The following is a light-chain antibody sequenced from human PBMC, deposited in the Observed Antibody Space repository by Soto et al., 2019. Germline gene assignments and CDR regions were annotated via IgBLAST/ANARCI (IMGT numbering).Light chain of an antibody. CDR3: QQSYSTPYT. Sequence: DIQMTQSPSSLSASVGDRVTITCRASQSISSYLNWYQQKPGKAPKLLISAASSLQSGVPSTFSGSGSGTDFTLTISSLQPEDFATYYCQQSYSTPYTFGQGTKLEIK. J-gene: IGKJ2*01. V-gene: IGKV1-39*01. CDR1: QSISSY. CDR2: AAS.